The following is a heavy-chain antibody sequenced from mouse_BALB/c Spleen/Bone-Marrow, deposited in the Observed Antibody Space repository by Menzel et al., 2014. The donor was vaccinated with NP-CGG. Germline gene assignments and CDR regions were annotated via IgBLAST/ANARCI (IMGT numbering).Heavy chain of an antibody. CDR1: GFSLASYG. D-gene: IGHD2-14*01. V-gene: IGHV2-5*01. CDR3: AKTGTTTGAMDY. J-gene: IGHJ4*01. Sequence: VQLQQSGPGLVQPSQSLSITCTVSGFSLASYGVHWVRPSPGKGLEWLGVIWRGGSTDYNAAFMSRLSITKDNSKSQVFFKMNSLQADDTAIYYCAKTGTTTGAMDYWGQGTSVTVSS. CDR2: IWRGGST.